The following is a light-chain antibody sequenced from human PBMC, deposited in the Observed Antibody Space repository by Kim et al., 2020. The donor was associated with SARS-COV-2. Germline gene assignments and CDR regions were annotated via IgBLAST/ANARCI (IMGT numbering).Light chain of an antibody. CDR1: KLGDKY. V-gene: IGLV3-1*01. CDR2: QDS. CDR3: QAWDSSIWV. J-gene: IGLJ3*02. Sequence: SYELTQPPSVSVSPGQTASITCSGDKLGDKYACWYQQKPGQSPVLVIYQDSKRPSGIPERFSGSNSGNTATLTISGTQAIDEADYYCQAWDSSIWV.